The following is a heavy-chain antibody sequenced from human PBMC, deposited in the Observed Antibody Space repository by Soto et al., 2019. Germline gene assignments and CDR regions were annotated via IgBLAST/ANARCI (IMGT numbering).Heavy chain of an antibody. J-gene: IGHJ6*02. CDR2: ISSSSSYI. CDR1: GFTFSSYS. V-gene: IGHV3-21*01. Sequence: GGSLRLSCAASGFTFSSYSMNWVRQAPGKGLEWVSSISSSSSYIYYADSVKGRFTISRDNAKNSLYLQMNSLRAEDTAVYYCARERGYSSSFYYGMDVRGQGPTVTVSS. D-gene: IGHD6-6*01. CDR3: ARERGYSSSFYYGMDV.